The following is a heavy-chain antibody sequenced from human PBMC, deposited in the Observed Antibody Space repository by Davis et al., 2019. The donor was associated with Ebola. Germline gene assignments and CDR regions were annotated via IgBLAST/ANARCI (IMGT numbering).Heavy chain of an antibody. D-gene: IGHD1-26*01. J-gene: IGHJ4*02. CDR1: GFTFSSNS. V-gene: IGHV3-21*01. CDR3: ATLPGYY. CDR2: ISSSSNYI. Sequence: GESLKISCAASGFTFSSNSMNWVRQAPGKGLEWVSFISSSSNYIYYADSVKGRFTISRDNAKNTLYLQMNNLRVEDTAVYYCATLPGYYWGQGTLVTVSS.